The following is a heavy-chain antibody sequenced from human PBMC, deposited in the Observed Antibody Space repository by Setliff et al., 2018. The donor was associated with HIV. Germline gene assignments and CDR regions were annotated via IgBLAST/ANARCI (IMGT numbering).Heavy chain of an antibody. CDR1: GDSISSGRYY. J-gene: IGHJ1*01. V-gene: IGHV4-61*09. CDR3: ARDSPADGGNPGRFQR. Sequence: NPSETLSLTCTVSGDSISSGRYYWNWIRQPAGKGLDWIGNIFTSGSAFSSATANYSPSIKRRVTIPVDISKNQSSLKLTSVTAADTAMYFCARDSPADGGNPGRFQRWGQGTLVTVSS. CDR2: IFTSGSA. D-gene: IGHD2-15*01.